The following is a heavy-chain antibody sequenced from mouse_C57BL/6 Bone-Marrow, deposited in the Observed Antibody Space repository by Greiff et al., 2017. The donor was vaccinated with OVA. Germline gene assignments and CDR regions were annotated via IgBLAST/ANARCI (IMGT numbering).Heavy chain of an antibody. Sequence: QVQLKQPGAELVKPGASVKLSCKASGYTFTSYWMQWVKQRPGQGLEWIGEIDPSDSYTNYNQKFKGKATLTVDTSSGTAYMQLSSLTSEDSAVYYCERGGSGYVWFAYWGQGTLVTVSA. D-gene: IGHD1-1*01. CDR2: IDPSDSYT. CDR3: ERGGSGYVWFAY. J-gene: IGHJ3*01. CDR1: GYTFTSYW. V-gene: IGHV1-50*01.